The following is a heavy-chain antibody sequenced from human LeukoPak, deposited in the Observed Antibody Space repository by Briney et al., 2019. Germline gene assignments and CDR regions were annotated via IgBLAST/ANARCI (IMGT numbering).Heavy chain of an antibody. CDR3: AGLRTTPPYYFDY. J-gene: IGHJ4*02. Sequence: ASVKVSCKASGYTFTSYYMHWVRQAPGQGLEWMGWISAYNGNTNYAQKLQGRVTMTTDTSTSTAHMELRSLRSDDTAVYYCAGLRTTPPYYFDYWSQGTLVTVSS. V-gene: IGHV1-18*04. CDR2: ISAYNGNT. CDR1: GYTFTSYY. D-gene: IGHD4-11*01.